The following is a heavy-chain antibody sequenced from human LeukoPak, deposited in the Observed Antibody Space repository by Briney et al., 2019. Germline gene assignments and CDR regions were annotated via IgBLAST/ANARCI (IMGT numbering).Heavy chain of an antibody. Sequence: GGSLRLSCTASGFSFNNNAMTWVRQVPAKGLEWVSSITTGGETTYYADSVKGRFTISRDNAKNSLYLQMNSLRAEDTALYYCAKDGTSSWYGPKFNYWGQGILVTVSS. D-gene: IGHD6-13*01. CDR3: AKDGTSSWYGPKFNY. CDR1: GFSFNNNA. V-gene: IGHV3-23*01. CDR2: ITTGGETT. J-gene: IGHJ4*02.